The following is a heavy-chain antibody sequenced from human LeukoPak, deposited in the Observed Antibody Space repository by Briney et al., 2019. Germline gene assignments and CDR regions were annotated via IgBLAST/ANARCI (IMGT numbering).Heavy chain of an antibody. CDR3: ARSRQGSGLFSF. CDR2: IYERGPA. CDR1: GGAIISGGYS. D-gene: IGHD2-15*01. Sequence: TLSLTCTVSGGAIISGGYSWNWIRQPPGKGLEWIGCIYERGPAYYNPSLKSRFTISVDTVKNQFFLNVTSMTAADTAVYYCARSRQGSGLFSFWGQGTLVAVSS. V-gene: IGHV4-30-2*01. J-gene: IGHJ4*02.